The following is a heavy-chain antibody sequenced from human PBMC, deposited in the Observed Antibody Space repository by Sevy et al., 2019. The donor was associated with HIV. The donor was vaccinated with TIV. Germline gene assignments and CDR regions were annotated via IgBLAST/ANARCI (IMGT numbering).Heavy chain of an antibody. CDR1: GFTFSSYA. J-gene: IGHJ4*02. Sequence: GGSLRLSCAASGFTFSSYAMHWVRQAPGKGLEWVAVISYDGSNKYYADSVKGRFTISRDNSKNTLYLQMNSLRAEDTAVYYCAREERWLERFEYWGQGTLVTVSS. V-gene: IGHV3-30*04. D-gene: IGHD5-12*01. CDR2: ISYDGSNK. CDR3: AREERWLERFEY.